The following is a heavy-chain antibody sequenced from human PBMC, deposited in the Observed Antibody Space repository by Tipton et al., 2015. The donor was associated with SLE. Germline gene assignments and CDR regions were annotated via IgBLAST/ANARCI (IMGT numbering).Heavy chain of an antibody. D-gene: IGHD6-13*01. J-gene: IGHJ3*02. CDR1: GYTFTGYY. CDR3: ARDHSSRDAFDI. CDR2: INPNSGGT. Sequence: QSGPEVKKPGSSVKVSCKASGYTFTGYYMHWVRQAPGQGLEWMGWINPNSGGTNYAQKFQGRVTMTRDTSISTAYMELSRLRSDDTAVYYCARDHSSRDAFDIWGQGTMVTVSS. V-gene: IGHV1-2*02.